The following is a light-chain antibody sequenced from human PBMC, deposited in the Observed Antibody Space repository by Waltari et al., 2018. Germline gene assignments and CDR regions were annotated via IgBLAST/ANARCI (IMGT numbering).Light chain of an antibody. V-gene: IGLV1-47*01. Sequence: QSVLTQPPSASGTPGQRVTISCSGSRSNIGNNYVYWYQPLPGQAPKLLIYRNNQRPSGVPDRFSGSKSGTSASLAISGLRSEDEADYYCAAWDDSLSGRVFGGGTKVTVL. CDR2: RNN. CDR3: AAWDDSLSGRV. J-gene: IGLJ3*02. CDR1: RSNIGNNY.